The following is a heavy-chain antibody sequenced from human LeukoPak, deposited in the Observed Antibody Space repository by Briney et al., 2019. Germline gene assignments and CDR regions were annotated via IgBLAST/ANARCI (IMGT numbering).Heavy chain of an antibody. CDR1: GFTFSDYY. CDR3: ARVSVSGSYYLVDYYFDY. CDR2: ISSSGSTI. J-gene: IGHJ4*02. Sequence: GGSLRLSCAASGFTFSDYYMSWIRQAPGKGLEWVSYISSSGSTIYYADSVKGRFTISRDNAKNSLYLQMNSLRAEDTAVYYCARVSVSGSYYLVDYYFDYWGQGTLVTVSS. V-gene: IGHV3-11*04. D-gene: IGHD1-26*01.